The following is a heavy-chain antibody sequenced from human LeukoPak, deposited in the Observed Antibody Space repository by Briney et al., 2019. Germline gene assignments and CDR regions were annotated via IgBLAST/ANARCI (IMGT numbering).Heavy chain of an antibody. CDR1: GLFFSGSA. Sequence: GGSLRLSCAASGLFFSGSAIQWVGQASGGGLVWGVRVRSKARTYSTEYAAAVKSSSTNSRDDSKNTEYLQMNSLKTEDTAVYYCARRSDYLYGMDVWGQGTTVTVSS. CDR2: VRSKARTYST. V-gene: IGHV3-73*01. D-gene: IGHD1-26*01. J-gene: IGHJ6*02. CDR3: ARRSDYLYGMDV.